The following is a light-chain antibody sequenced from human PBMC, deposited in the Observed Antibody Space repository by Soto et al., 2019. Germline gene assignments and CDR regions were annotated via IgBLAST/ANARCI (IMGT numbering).Light chain of an antibody. CDR2: GAS. CDR1: QNVGTS. Sequence: EIVMTQSPATLSVSPGERATLFCRASQNVGTSLAWYQQIPGQPPRLLIHGASIRATGVPARFTGSGSGTEFTLTISSLQSDDFATYYCQQYSSYPITFGQGTRLEIK. V-gene: IGKV3-15*01. CDR3: QQYSSYPIT. J-gene: IGKJ5*01.